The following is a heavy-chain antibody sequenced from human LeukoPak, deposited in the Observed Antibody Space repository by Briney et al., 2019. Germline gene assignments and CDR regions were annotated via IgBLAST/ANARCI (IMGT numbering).Heavy chain of an antibody. CDR3: AKVGPLWFGIYDY. CDR2: ISGSGGST. CDR1: GFTFSSYA. D-gene: IGHD3-10*01. V-gene: IGHV3-23*01. Sequence: SGGSLRLSCAASGFTFSSYAMSWVRQAPGKGPEWVSAISGSGGSTYYADSVKGRYTNSRDNSKNTLYLQMNSLRAEDTAVYYCAKVGPLWFGIYDYWGQGTLVTVSS. J-gene: IGHJ4*02.